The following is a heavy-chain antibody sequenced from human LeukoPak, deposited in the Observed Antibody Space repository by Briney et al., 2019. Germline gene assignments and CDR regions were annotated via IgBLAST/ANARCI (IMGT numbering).Heavy chain of an antibody. CDR1: VGSINNYY. CDR2: IYYSGST. J-gene: IGHJ3*02. CDR3: ASVELTTSAFDI. D-gene: IGHD1-26*01. Sequence: SETLSLTCTVSVGSINNYYWSWIRQPPGKGLEWIGYIYYSGSTDYNPSLKSRVTISVDTSKNQFSLKLSSVTAADTAVYYCASVELTTSAFDIWGQGTMVTVSS. V-gene: IGHV4-59*01.